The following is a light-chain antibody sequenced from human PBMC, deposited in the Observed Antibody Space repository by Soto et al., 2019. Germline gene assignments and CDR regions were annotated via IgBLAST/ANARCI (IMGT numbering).Light chain of an antibody. Sequence: QSALSQPPSASGSPGQSVAISCTGTASDIGGYTFVSWYQQHPGKAPKLLIYDVNKRPSGVPDRFPGSKSGNTASLTVSGLQAEYEADYYCSAHGGTNPYVFGTGTKLTVL. J-gene: IGLJ1*01. CDR3: SAHGGTNPYV. V-gene: IGLV2-8*01. CDR1: ASDIGGYTF. CDR2: DVN.